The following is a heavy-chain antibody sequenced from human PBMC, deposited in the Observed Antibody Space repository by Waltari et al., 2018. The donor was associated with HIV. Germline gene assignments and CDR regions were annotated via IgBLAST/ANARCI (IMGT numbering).Heavy chain of an antibody. V-gene: IGHV1-69*04. CDR1: GATFSSYT. CDR2: IIPILGIA. Sequence: QVQLVHSGAEVKKPGSSGKVACKPSGATFSSYTISWVRQAPGHGREWMGRIIPILGIANYAQKFQGRVTITADKSTSTAYMELSSLRSEDTAVYYCARDRSPYYYDSSGYYFFDYWGQGTLVTVSS. CDR3: ARDRSPYYYDSSGYYFFDY. D-gene: IGHD3-22*01. J-gene: IGHJ4*02.